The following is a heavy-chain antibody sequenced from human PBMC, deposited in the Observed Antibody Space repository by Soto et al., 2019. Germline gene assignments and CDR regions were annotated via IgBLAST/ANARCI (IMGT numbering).Heavy chain of an antibody. D-gene: IGHD6-6*01. CDR1: GFTFSSYG. CDR2: ISYDGSNK. CDR3: AKDLPARQYPGYYYYCMDV. V-gene: IGHV3-30*18. J-gene: IGHJ6*02. Sequence: QVQLVESGGGVVQPGRSLRLSCAASGFTFSSYGMHWVRQAPGKGLEWVAVISYDGSNKYYADSVKGRFTISRDNSKNTLSLQLNSLRAEDTAVSYCAKDLPARQYPGYYYYCMDVWGQGTTVTVSS.